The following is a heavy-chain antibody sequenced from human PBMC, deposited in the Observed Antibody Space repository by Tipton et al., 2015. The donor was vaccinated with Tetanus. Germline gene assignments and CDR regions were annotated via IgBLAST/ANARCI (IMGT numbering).Heavy chain of an antibody. CDR2: IYSSGST. J-gene: IGHJ6*02. V-gene: IGHV4-31*03. Sequence: TLSLTCTVSGVSISGGRYYWSWIRQRPGKGLEWIGDIYSSGSTYTDPSLKGWVTISVDTSKNQFSLKVSSVTAADTAVYYGARGGDAYGLDVWAQGTTVTVSS. CDR3: ARGGDAYGLDV. CDR1: GVSISGGRYY.